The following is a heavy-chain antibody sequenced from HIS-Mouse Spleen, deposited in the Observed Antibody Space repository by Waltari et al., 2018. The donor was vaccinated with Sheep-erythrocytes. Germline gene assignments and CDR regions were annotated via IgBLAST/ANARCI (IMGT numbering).Heavy chain of an antibody. V-gene: IGHV4-31*03. CDR1: GGSISSGGYY. Sequence: QVQLQESGPGLVKPSQTLSLTCTVSGGSISSGGYYWSWIRQHPGKGLEWIGYIYYSGRTYYNPSLKSRVTISVDTSKNQFSLKLSSVTAADTAVYYCARLITMVRGVTWYFDLWGRGTLVTVSS. J-gene: IGHJ2*01. CDR2: IYYSGRT. D-gene: IGHD3-10*01. CDR3: ARLITMVRGVTWYFDL.